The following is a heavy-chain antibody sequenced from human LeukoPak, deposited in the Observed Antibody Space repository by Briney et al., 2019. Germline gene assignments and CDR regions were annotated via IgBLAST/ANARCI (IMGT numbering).Heavy chain of an antibody. J-gene: IGHJ4*02. Sequence: GASVKVSCKASGYTFTSYGISWVRQAPGQGLEWMGWISAYNGNTNYAQRLQGRVTMTTDTSTSTAYMELRSLRSDDTAVYYCARRFGDYDFWSGYYFPVDDYWGQGTLVTVSS. CDR3: ARRFGDYDFWSGYYFPVDDY. V-gene: IGHV1-18*01. CDR1: GYTFTSYG. D-gene: IGHD3-3*01. CDR2: ISAYNGNT.